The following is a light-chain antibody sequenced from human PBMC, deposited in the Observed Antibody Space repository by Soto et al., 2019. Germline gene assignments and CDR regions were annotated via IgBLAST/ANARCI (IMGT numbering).Light chain of an antibody. J-gene: IGKJ4*01. CDR2: GAS. CDR1: QSVSSSY. Sequence: EIVLTQSPGTLSLSPGERATLSCRASQSVSSSYLAWYQQKPGQPPRLLIYGASSRATGIPDRFSGSGSGTDCTLTITRREPEDFAVYYCQHYRTSFGGGTKVEIK. V-gene: IGKV3-20*01. CDR3: QHYRTS.